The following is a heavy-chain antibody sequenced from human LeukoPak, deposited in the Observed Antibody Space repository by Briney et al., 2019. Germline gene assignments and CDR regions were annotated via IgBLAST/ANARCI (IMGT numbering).Heavy chain of an antibody. V-gene: IGHV3-66*02. Sequence: GGSLRLSCAASGFTVSSNYMSWVRQAPGKGLEWVSVIYSGGSTYYADSVKGRFTISRDNSKNTLYLQMNSLRAGDTAVYYCAREMVEMATFHYYYGMDVWGQGTTVTVSS. D-gene: IGHD5-24*01. CDR2: IYSGGST. CDR3: AREMVEMATFHYYYGMDV. J-gene: IGHJ6*02. CDR1: GFTVSSNY.